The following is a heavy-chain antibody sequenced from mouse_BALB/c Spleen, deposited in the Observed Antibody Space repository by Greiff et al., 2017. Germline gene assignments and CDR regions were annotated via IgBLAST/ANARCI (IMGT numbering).Heavy chain of an antibody. CDR3: ARLDYGLAWFAY. Sequence: EVQLQESGPGLVKPSQSLSLTCTVTGYSITSDYAWNWIRQFPGNKLEWMGYISYSGSTSYNPSLKSRISITRDTSKNQFFLQLNSVTTEDTATYYCARLDYGLAWFAYWGQGTLVTVSA. CDR1: GYSITSDYA. V-gene: IGHV3-2*02. CDR2: ISYSGST. D-gene: IGHD1-2*01. J-gene: IGHJ3*01.